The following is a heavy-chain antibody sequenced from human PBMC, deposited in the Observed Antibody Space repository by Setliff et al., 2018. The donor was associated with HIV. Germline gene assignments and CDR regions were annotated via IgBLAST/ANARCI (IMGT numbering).Heavy chain of an antibody. Sequence: SETLSLTCTVSGGSISSSSYYWGWIRQPPGKGLEWIGSIYYSGSTYYNPSLKTRVTISVDTSKNQFSLKLSSVTAADTAVYYCASLTTDRFLEWLFVYWGQGTRVTSPQ. CDR3: ASLTTDRFLEWLFVY. V-gene: IGHV4-39*01. J-gene: IGHJ4*02. D-gene: IGHD3-3*01. CDR2: IYYSGST. CDR1: GGSISSSSYY.